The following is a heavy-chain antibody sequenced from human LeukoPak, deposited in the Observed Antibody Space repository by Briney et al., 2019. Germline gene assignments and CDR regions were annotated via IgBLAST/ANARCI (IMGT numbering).Heavy chain of an antibody. CDR2: ISGSGGST. CDR1: GFTFSSYA. V-gene: IGHV3-23*01. D-gene: IGHD1-26*01. J-gene: IGHJ4*02. Sequence: GGSLRLSCAASGFTFSSYAMSWVRQAPGKGLEWVSGISGSGGSTYYAESVKGRFTISRDNSKNTLYLQMNSLRAEDTAVYYCAKTSGSYWNYFDYWGQGTLVTVSS. CDR3: AKTSGSYWNYFDY.